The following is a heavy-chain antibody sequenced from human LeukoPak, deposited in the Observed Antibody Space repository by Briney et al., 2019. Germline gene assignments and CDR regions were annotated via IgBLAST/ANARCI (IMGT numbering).Heavy chain of an antibody. V-gene: IGHV3-30*04. CDR1: GFTFSSYA. CDR2: ISYDGSNK. Sequence: GGSLRLSCAASGFTFSSYAMHWVRQAPGKGLEWVAVISYDGSNKYYADSVKGRFTISRDSSKNTLFLQMNSLRAEDTAVYYCARLSGRVVCSAGSCYIDSWGQGTLVTVSS. J-gene: IGHJ4*02. CDR3: ARLSGRVVCSAGSCYIDS. D-gene: IGHD2-15*01.